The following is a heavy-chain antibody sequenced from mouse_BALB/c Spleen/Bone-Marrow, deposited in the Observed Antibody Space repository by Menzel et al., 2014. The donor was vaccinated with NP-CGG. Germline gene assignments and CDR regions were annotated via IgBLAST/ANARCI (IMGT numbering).Heavy chain of an antibody. CDR3: AREVVATDYFDY. J-gene: IGHJ2*01. Sequence: QVQLQQSGPELVKPGALVKISCKASGYTFTSFDINWVKQRPGQGLEWIGWIYPGDGSTKYNEKFKGKATLTSDKSSSTAYMELSSLTSEDSAVYYCAREVVATDYFDYWGQGTTLTVSS. V-gene: IGHV1S56*01. CDR1: GYTFTSFD. D-gene: IGHD1-1*01. CDR2: IYPGDGST.